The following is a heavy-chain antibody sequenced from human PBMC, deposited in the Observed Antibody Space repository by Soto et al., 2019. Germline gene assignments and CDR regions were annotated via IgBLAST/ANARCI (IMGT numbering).Heavy chain of an antibody. CDR1: GVSISSYF. J-gene: IGHJ4*02. D-gene: IGHD3-16*02. V-gene: IGHV4-59*01. Sequence: KTSETLSLTCSVSGVSISSYFWSWIRQPPGRGLEWIGYTYHRGSTNYSPSLKSQVAISLDTSENQFSLKVNSVTAADTAVYYCARIGGYHGPLDYWGQGTPVTVSS. CDR3: ARIGGYHGPLDY. CDR2: TYHRGST.